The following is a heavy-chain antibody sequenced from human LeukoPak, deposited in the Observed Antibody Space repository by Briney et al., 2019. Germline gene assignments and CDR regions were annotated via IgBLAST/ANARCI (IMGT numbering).Heavy chain of an antibody. D-gene: IGHD5-18*01. V-gene: IGHV1-2*02. CDR1: GYTFTGYY. CDR3: ARGSFSADAPLVLDYFHH. J-gene: IGHJ1*01. Sequence: ASVKVSCKASGYTFTGYYIHWVRQAPGQGLEWMGWINPNSGGTNYAQKFQGRITMTRDTSISTAYMELSRLRADDTAVYYCARGSFSADAPLVLDYFHHWGQGTLVTDSS. CDR2: INPNSGGT.